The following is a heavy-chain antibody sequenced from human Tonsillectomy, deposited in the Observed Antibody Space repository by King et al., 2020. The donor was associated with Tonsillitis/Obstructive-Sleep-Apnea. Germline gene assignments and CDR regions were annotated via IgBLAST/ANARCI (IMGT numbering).Heavy chain of an antibody. CDR2: INPNSGGT. CDR3: ARGEFTGDRAYFDY. CDR1: GYTFIGYY. D-gene: IGHD7-27*01. Sequence: VQLVQSGAEVKKPGASVKVSCKASGYTFIGYYMQWVRQAPGQGLEWMGWINPNSGGTNYAQKFQGRVTMTRGTSISTAYMELSRLRSDDTAVYYCARGEFTGDRAYFDYWGQGTLVTVSS. V-gene: IGHV1-2*02. J-gene: IGHJ4*02.